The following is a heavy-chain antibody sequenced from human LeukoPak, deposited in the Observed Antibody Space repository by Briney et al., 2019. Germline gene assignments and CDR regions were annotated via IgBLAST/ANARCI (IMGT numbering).Heavy chain of an antibody. CDR2: IWYDGSNK. Sequence: PGKSLRLSCAASGFTFSSYGMHWVRQAPGKGLEWVAVIWYDGSNKYYADSVKGRFTISRDNSKNTLYLQMNSLRAEDTAVYYCAREILYYDSSGYYYLDYWGQGTLVTVSS. CDR3: AREILYYDSSGYYYLDY. V-gene: IGHV3-33*01. J-gene: IGHJ4*02. D-gene: IGHD3-22*01. CDR1: GFTFSSYG.